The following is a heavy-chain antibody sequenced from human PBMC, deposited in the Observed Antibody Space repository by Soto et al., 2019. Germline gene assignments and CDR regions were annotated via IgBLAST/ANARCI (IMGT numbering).Heavy chain of an antibody. Sequence: EVQLLESGGDLVQPGGSLRLSCAASGFTFSSYAMTWVRQASGQGLEWVSTITGSGGSTYYADSVKGRFTISRDNSKNTLYLQMNSLRAEDTSVYYFAKDAGVAARLIDYWVQGTLVTVSS. CDR2: ITGSGGST. J-gene: IGHJ4*02. D-gene: IGHD6-6*01. CDR1: GFTFSSYA. V-gene: IGHV3-23*01. CDR3: AKDAGVAARLIDY.